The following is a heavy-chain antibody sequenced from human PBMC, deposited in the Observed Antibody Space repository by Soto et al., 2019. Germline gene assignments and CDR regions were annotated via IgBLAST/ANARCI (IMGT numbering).Heavy chain of an antibody. J-gene: IGHJ5*02. CDR2: MHSSGSG. CDR3: ARGYDVTGPHSDNWFDP. V-gene: IGHV4-59*11. D-gene: IGHD1-20*01. Sequence: QVQLQESGPGLVKTSETLSLTCTVSGCSISRHYSTWIRQPPGSRLEWIGYMHSSGSGDYNPSLKSRATISVDTSKNQLSLKLSSVTAADTAVYYCARGYDVTGPHSDNWFDPWGQGTLVAVSS. CDR1: GCSISRHY.